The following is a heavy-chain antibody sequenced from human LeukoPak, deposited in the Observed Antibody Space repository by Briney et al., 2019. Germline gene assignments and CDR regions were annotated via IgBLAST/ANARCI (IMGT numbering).Heavy chain of an antibody. V-gene: IGHV3-30-3*01. Sequence: GRSLRLSCAASGFTLSSYAMHWVRQAPGKGLEWVAVISYEGSNKYYADSVKGRFTISRDNSKNTLYLQMNSLRAEDTAVYYCALPGYDSSGYYYFDYWGQGNLVTVSS. CDR1: GFTLSSYA. CDR2: ISYEGSNK. D-gene: IGHD3-22*01. J-gene: IGHJ4*02. CDR3: ALPGYDSSGYYYFDY.